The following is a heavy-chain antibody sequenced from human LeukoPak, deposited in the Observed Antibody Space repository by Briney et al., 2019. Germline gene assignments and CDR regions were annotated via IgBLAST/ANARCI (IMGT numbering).Heavy chain of an antibody. Sequence: PARSLSLSCTASGFNFNAYAIHWVRQPPGKGLEWLSSRGWNGGFMEYANSMKGRFSISRDNVKNSLYLDMTSLSPEVTALYYCAKVRGTYSSGFYFDSWGQGTLVTVSS. D-gene: IGHD6-19*01. J-gene: IGHJ4*02. CDR2: RGWNGGFM. CDR1: GFNFNAYA. CDR3: AKVRGTYSSGFYFDS. V-gene: IGHV3-9*01.